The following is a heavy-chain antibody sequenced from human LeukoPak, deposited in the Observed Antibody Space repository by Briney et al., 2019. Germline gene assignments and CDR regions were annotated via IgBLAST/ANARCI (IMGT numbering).Heavy chain of an antibody. D-gene: IGHD3-3*01. CDR1: GGSISSGSYY. J-gene: IGHJ5*02. CDR2: IYTSGST. CDR3: ARTYYDFWSGYCRDNNWFDP. V-gene: IGHV4-61*02. Sequence: PSETLSLTCTVSGGSISSGSYYWSWIRQPAGKGLEWIGRIYTSGSTNYNPSLKSRVTISVDTSKNQFSLKLSSVTAADTAVYYCARTYYDFWSGYCRDNNWFDPWGQGTLVTVSS.